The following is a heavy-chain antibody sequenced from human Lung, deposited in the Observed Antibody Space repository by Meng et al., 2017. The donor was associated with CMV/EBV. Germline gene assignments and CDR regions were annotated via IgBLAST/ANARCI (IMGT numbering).Heavy chain of an antibody. CDR3: ARVAAAGRGMDF. CDR1: GFTFSSHW. J-gene: IGHJ6*02. D-gene: IGHD6-13*01. CDR2: INQDGSQK. V-gene: IGHV3-7*04. Sequence: SCAASGFTFSSHWMTWVRQAPGKGLEWVANINQDGSQKNYVDSVKGRFTISRDNAKNSLFLQMNSLRAEDTAVYYCARVAAAGRGMDFWGQGTTVTVSS.